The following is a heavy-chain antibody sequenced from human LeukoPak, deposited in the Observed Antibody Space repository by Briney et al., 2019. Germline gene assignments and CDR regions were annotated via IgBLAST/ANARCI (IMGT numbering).Heavy chain of an antibody. CDR3: AKEGEDIVVVPAAKDYYYYMDV. CDR1: GFTFSSYW. CDR2: IDSDGSNT. Sequence: PGGSLRLSCAASGFTFSSYWMHWVRQAPGKGLVWVSRIDSDGSNTKYADSVKGRFTISRDNAMHTVYLQMNSLRAEDTAVYYCAKEGEDIVVVPAAKDYYYYMDVWGKGTTVTISS. D-gene: IGHD2-2*01. V-gene: IGHV3-74*03. J-gene: IGHJ6*03.